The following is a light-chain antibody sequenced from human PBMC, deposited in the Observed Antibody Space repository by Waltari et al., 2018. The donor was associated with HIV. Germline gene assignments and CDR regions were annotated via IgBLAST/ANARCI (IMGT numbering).Light chain of an antibody. Sequence: QSVLTQPPSVSGAPGQRVTISCTGRRSSLGAGYDVPWYQQLPGTAPKLLIYGNTNRPSGVPDRFSGSKSGTSASLAITGLQAEDEADYYCQSYDSSLSGVVFGGGTKLTVL. CDR3: QSYDSSLSGVV. CDR2: GNT. V-gene: IGLV1-40*01. CDR1: RSSLGAGYD. J-gene: IGLJ2*01.